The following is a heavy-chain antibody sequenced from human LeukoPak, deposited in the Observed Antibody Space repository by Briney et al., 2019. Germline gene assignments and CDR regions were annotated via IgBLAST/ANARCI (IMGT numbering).Heavy chain of an antibody. CDR3: AKGFFHVVVAATRIPITFDY. D-gene: IGHD2-15*01. Sequence: GGSLRLSCAASGFTFSSYAMHWVRQAPGKGLEWVAFIRYDANNKYYADSVKGRFTISRDSSKNTLFLQMNRLRPEDAAVYYCAKGFFHVVVAATRIPITFDYWGQGTLVTVSS. CDR1: GFTFSSYA. CDR2: IRYDANNK. J-gene: IGHJ4*02. V-gene: IGHV3-30*02.